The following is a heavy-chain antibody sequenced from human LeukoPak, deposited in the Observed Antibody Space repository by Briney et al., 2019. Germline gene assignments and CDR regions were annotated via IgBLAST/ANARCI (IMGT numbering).Heavy chain of an antibody. D-gene: IGHD3-3*01. Sequence: PGGSLRLSCAASAFTFSDYYMSWIRQAPAKGLEWVSYISSGGNTIYYADSVEGRFTVSRDNAKNSVYLQMNSLRAEDTAVYYCARQSGDDFWSNYATRFDPWGQGTLVTVSS. CDR1: AFTFSDYY. CDR2: ISSGGNTI. V-gene: IGHV3-11*01. CDR3: ARQSGDDFWSNYATRFDP. J-gene: IGHJ5*02.